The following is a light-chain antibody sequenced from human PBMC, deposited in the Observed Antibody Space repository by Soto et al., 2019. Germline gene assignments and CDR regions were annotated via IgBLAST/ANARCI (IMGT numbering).Light chain of an antibody. CDR2: KVS. CDR1: QSLVYSDGNTY. J-gene: IGKJ1*01. V-gene: IGKV2-30*01. CDR3: MQGTHWPRT. Sequence: DVVMTQSPLSLPVTLGQPASISCRSSQSLVYSDGNTYLSWFQQRPGQSPRRLIYKVSDRDSGVPDRFSGSGSGTEFTLKISSVEAEDVGVYYCMQGTHWPRTFDQGTKVAIK.